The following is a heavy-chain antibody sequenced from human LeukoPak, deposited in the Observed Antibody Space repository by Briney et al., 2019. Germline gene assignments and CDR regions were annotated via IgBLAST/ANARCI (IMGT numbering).Heavy chain of an antibody. Sequence: SETLSLTCTVSGGSISRSSYYWGWIRQPPGKGLEWIGTIYYSGSTYYNPSLKSRVTISVDTSKNQFSLKLSSVTAADTAVYYCARLSPYNSSWYNYLDYWGQGTLVTVSS. J-gene: IGHJ4*02. D-gene: IGHD6-13*01. CDR1: GGSISRSSYY. CDR2: IYYSGST. CDR3: ARLSPYNSSWYNYLDY. V-gene: IGHV4-39*01.